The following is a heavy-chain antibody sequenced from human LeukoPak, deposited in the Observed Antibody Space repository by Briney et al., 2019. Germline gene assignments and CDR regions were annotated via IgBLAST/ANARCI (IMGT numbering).Heavy chain of an antibody. Sequence: ASVKVSCKASGYTFTSYGISWVRQAPGQGLEWMGWISAYNGNTNYAQKLQGRVTITTDTSTSTAYMELRSLRSDDTAVYYCARMGYCSSTSCLWGGYYYYYYGMDVWGQGTTVTVSS. D-gene: IGHD2-2*01. J-gene: IGHJ6*02. CDR3: ARMGYCSSTSCLWGGYYYYYYGMDV. V-gene: IGHV1-18*01. CDR1: GYTFTSYG. CDR2: ISAYNGNT.